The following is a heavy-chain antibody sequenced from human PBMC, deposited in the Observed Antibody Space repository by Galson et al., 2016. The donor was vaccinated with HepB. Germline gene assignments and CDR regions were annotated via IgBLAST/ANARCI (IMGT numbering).Heavy chain of an antibody. J-gene: IGHJ4*02. V-gene: IGHV6-1*01. CDR2: TYYRSTWYN. CDR1: GDSVSSDSAA. D-gene: IGHD1-1*01. Sequence: CAISGDSVSSDSAAWTWIRQSPSRGLEWLGRTYYRSTWYNEYAVSVKSRITIDSDTSKNQFSLQLTSVTPEDTAVYYCTREKDNRFTYLGQGTLVTVS. CDR3: TREKDNRFTY.